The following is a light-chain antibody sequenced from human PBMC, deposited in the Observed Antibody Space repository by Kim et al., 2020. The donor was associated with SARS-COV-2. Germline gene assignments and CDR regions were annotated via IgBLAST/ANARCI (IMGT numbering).Light chain of an antibody. CDR1: SGRINYA. V-gene: IGLV4-69*01. CDR3: QTWGSGIGV. CDR2: VYSDGRH. Sequence: ASVKLPCNLGSGRINYAIAWLQQQPGKGPRYLMRVYSDGRHTKGDGIPDRFSGSSSGSEYSLTISSLQSEDEADYYCQTWGSGIGVFGGGTQLTVL. J-gene: IGLJ2*01.